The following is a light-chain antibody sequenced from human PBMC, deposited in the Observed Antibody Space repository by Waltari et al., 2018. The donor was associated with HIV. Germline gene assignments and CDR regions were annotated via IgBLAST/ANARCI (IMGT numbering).Light chain of an antibody. CDR1: HSNIRPHA. CDR2: NTN. Sequence: QSVLTQPPSVSGAPGQRVPLSCTGGHSNIRPHAAPCYQQFPGTAPQLLIYNTNNRPSGVPDRFSGSKSGTSASLAITGLQADDEADYYCQSSDNTLSGSVFGGGTRLTVL. J-gene: IGLJ2*01. V-gene: IGLV1-40*01. CDR3: QSSDNTLSGSV.